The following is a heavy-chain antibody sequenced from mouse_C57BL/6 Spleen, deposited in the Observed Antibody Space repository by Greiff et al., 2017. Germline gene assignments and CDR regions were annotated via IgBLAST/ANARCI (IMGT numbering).Heavy chain of an antibody. J-gene: IGHJ4*01. V-gene: IGHV1-81*01. Sequence: VQLQQSGAELARPGASVKLSCKASGYTFTSYGISWVKQRTGQGLEWIGEIYPRSGNTYYNEKFKGKATLTADKSSSTAYMELRSLTSEYSAVYVCARYYGSSYYAMDYWGQGTSVTVSS. CDR2: IYPRSGNT. CDR3: ARYYGSSYYAMDY. CDR1: GYTFTSYG. D-gene: IGHD1-1*01.